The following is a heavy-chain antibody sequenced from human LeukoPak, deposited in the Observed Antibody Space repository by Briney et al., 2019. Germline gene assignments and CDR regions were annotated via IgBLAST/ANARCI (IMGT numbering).Heavy chain of an antibody. D-gene: IGHD6-19*01. Sequence: SETLSLTCTVSGYSISSGYYWGWIRQPPGKGLEWIGSIYYSGSTFYRPSLRSRVTISVDTSKNQFSLNLRSVTAADTAVYYCARDYSSGWIDFWGQGALVTVSS. CDR3: ARDYSSGWIDF. V-gene: IGHV4-38-2*02. CDR2: IYYSGST. CDR1: GYSISSGYY. J-gene: IGHJ4*02.